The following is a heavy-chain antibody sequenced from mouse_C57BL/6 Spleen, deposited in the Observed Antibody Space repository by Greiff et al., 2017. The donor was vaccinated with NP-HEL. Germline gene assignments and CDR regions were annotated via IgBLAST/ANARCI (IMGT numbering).Heavy chain of an antibody. D-gene: IGHD6-1*01. CDR1: GFTFSDYG. J-gene: IGHJ4*01. V-gene: IGHV5-15*01. CDR2: ISNLAYSI. Sequence: EVKLVESGGGLVQPGGSLKLSCAASGFTFSDYGMAWVRQAPRKGPEWVAFISNLAYSIYYADTVTGRFTISRENAKNTLYLEMSSLRSEDTAMYYCARHGSPFYAMDYWGQRTSVTVSS. CDR3: ARHGSPFYAMDY.